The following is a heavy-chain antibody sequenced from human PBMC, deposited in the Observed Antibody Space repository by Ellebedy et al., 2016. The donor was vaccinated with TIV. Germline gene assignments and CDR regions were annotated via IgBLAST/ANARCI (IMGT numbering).Heavy chain of an antibody. D-gene: IGHD1-26*01. CDR1: GFPFSDHY. CDR2: IKQGGSKR. Sequence: PGGSLRLSCAASGFPFSDHYMDWVRQAPGKGLEWVANIKQGGSKRFYVDSVKGRITISRDNAKNSLYLQMNNLRAEDTAVYYCARDTLVGVTDSYFDYWGQGTLVTVSS. V-gene: IGHV3-7*03. CDR3: ARDTLVGVTDSYFDY. J-gene: IGHJ4*02.